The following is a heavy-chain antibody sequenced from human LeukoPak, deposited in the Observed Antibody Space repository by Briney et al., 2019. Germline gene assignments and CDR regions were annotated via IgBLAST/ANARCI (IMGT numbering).Heavy chain of an antibody. V-gene: IGHV1-18*01. CDR1: GYTFINYG. CDR3: ARERVDYYDSSGYYYL. Sequence: ASVKVSCKASGYTFINYGISWVRQAPGQGLEWMGWISACNGNTNYAQKVQGRVTMTTDTSTSTAYMELRSLRSDDTAVYYCARERVDYYDSSGYYYLWGQGTLVTVSS. CDR2: ISACNGNT. D-gene: IGHD3-22*01. J-gene: IGHJ4*02.